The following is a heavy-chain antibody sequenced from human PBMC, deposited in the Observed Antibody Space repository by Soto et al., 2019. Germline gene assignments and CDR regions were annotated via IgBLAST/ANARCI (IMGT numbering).Heavy chain of an antibody. V-gene: IGHV4-4*02. CDR1: GASISSTDW. CDR2: IYHSGST. D-gene: IGHD2-8*01. CDR3: AIPDAGDFHY. Sequence: SETLSLTCAVSGASISSTDWWSWVRQPPGKGLGWLGDIYHSGSTYYNPSLRSRVAISVDTSQNLFSLTLTSVTAADTAVYYCAIPDAGDFHYWGQGALVTVSS. J-gene: IGHJ4*02.